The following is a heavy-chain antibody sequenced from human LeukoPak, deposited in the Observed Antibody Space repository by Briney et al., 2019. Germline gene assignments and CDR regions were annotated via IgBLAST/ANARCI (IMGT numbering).Heavy chain of an antibody. CDR2: ISTYNGNT. Sequence: ASVKVSCKASGYTFTNYGISWVRQAPGQGLEWMGWISTYNGNTSYARKVQGRDTMTTDTSTSTAYMELRSLRSDDTAVYYCARDPGLFFDWLLDAFDIWGQGTMVTVSS. V-gene: IGHV1-18*01. CDR1: GYTFTNYG. J-gene: IGHJ3*02. CDR3: ARDPGLFFDWLLDAFDI. D-gene: IGHD3/OR15-3a*01.